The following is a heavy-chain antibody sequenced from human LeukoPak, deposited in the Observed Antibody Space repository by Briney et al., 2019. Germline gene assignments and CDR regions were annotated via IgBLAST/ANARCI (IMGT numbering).Heavy chain of an antibody. Sequence: GGSLRLSCAASGFTFSSYGMHWVRQAQGKGLEWVAFIRYDGSNKYYADSVKGRFTISRDNSKNTLYLQMNSLRAEDTAVYYCAKDLRPSAIRITIFGLPGDYWGQGTLVTVSS. D-gene: IGHD3-3*01. CDR2: IRYDGSNK. V-gene: IGHV3-30*02. CDR3: AKDLRPSAIRITIFGLPGDY. CDR1: GFTFSSYG. J-gene: IGHJ4*02.